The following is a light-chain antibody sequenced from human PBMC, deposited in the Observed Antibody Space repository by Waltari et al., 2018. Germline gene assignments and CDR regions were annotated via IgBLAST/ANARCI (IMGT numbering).Light chain of an antibody. J-gene: IGKJ2*01. Sequence: EIVMTQSPATLSVSPGDRATLSCRASQSLSGNLAWSQQTPGQAPRLLIYDASTRATGIPARFSGSGSGTEFTLTISSLEPEDFTVYYCQLRTNLMFTFGQGSKLEI. CDR3: QLRTNLMFT. V-gene: IGKV3-15*01. CDR1: QSLSGN. CDR2: DAS.